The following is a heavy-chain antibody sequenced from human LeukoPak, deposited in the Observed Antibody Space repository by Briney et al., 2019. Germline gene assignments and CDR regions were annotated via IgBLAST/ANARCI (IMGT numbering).Heavy chain of an antibody. D-gene: IGHD3-22*01. J-gene: IGHJ5*02. CDR1: GGSISSGDYY. Sequence: PSETLSLTCTVSGGSISSGDYYWSWIRQPPGQGLEWIAYMYYSGSTYYNPSLKGRVTMSADTSKNQLSLKLSSVTAADTAVYCARPYYYDSRIDPWGQGILVTVSS. CDR2: MYYSGST. V-gene: IGHV4-30-4*01. CDR3: ARPYYYDSRIDP.